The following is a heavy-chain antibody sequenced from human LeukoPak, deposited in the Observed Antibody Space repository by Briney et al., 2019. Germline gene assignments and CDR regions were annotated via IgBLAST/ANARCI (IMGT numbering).Heavy chain of an antibody. Sequence: GGSLRLSCAASGFTFSSYSMNWVRQAPGKGLEWVSSISSSSSYIYYADSVKGRFTISRDNAKNSLYLQMNSLRAEDTAVYYCATEGGYCTNGVCSPGGGYNWFDPWGQGTLVTVSS. CDR2: ISSSSSYI. V-gene: IGHV3-21*01. J-gene: IGHJ5*02. D-gene: IGHD2-8*01. CDR3: ATEGGYCTNGVCSPGGGYNWFDP. CDR1: GFTFSSYS.